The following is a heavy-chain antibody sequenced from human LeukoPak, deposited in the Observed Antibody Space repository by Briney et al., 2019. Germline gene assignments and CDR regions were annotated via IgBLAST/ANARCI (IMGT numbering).Heavy chain of an antibody. CDR1: GFTFSSYA. J-gene: IGHJ4*02. D-gene: IGHD6-19*01. CDR2: ISYDGSNK. CDR3: ATYRQWLGPDY. Sequence: PGGSLRLSCAASGFTFSSYAMHWVRQAPGKGLEWVAVISYDGSNKYYADSVKGRFTISRDNSKNTLYLQMNSLRAEDTAVYYCATYRQWLGPDYWGQGTLVTVSS. V-gene: IGHV3-30-3*01.